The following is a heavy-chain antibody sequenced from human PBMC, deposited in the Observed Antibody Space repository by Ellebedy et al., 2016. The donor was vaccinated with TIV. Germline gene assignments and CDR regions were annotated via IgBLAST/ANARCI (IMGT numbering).Heavy chain of an antibody. Sequence: SETLSLXXAVSGGSISSGGYSWSWIRQPPGKGLEWIGYIYHSGSTYYNPSLKSRVTISVDRSKNQFSLKLSSVTAADTAVYYCARGSTGNWFDPWGQGTLVTVSS. J-gene: IGHJ5*02. CDR1: GGSISSGGYS. CDR3: ARGSTGNWFDP. V-gene: IGHV4-30-2*01. D-gene: IGHD2-2*01. CDR2: IYHSGST.